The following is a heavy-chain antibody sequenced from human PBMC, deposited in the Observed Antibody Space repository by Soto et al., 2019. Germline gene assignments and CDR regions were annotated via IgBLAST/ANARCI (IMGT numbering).Heavy chain of an antibody. CDR2: INPNSGGT. CDR3: ASVSPVGVRIIWILDY. V-gene: IGHV1-2*04. D-gene: IGHD5-18*01. CDR1: GYTFTGYY. Sequence: ASVKVSCKVSGYTFTGYYMHWVRQAPGQGLEWMGWINPNSGGTNYAQKFQGWVTMTRDTSISTAYMELSRLRSDDTAVYYCASVSPVGVRIIWILDYWGQGTLVTVSS. J-gene: IGHJ4*02.